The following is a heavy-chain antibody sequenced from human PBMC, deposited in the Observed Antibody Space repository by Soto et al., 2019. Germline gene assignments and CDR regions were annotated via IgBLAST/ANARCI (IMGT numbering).Heavy chain of an antibody. J-gene: IGHJ4*02. CDR2: ISGSGGST. Sequence: PGGSLRLSCAASGFTFSSYAMSWVRQAPGKGLEWVSAISGSGGSTYYADSVKGRFTISRDNSKNTLYLQMNSLRAEDTAVYYCAKDRGVLRFLEWLLFPPEPDYWGQGTLVTVAS. V-gene: IGHV3-23*01. CDR3: AKDRGVLRFLEWLLFPPEPDY. CDR1: GFTFSSYA. D-gene: IGHD3-3*01.